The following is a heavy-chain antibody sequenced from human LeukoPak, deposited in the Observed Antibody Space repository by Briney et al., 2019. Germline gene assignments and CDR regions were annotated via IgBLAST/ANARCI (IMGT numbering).Heavy chain of an antibody. V-gene: IGHV3-13*01. CDR1: GFTFSSYD. Sequence: GGSLRLSCAASGFTFSSYDMLWVRHPTGKAREGVSAIGTDGDTYYPGSVKGRFTISRENAKNSLYLQMNSLRAGDTAVYYCARGGWSGHPNYYYYGMDVWGQGTTVTVSS. CDR3: ARGGWSGHPNYYYYGMDV. CDR2: IGTDGDT. D-gene: IGHD3-3*01. J-gene: IGHJ6*02.